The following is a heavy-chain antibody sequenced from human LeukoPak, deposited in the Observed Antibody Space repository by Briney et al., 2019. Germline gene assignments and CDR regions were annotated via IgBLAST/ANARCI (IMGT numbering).Heavy chain of an antibody. CDR2: IYYGEST. J-gene: IGHJ5*02. Sequence: SETLSLTCTVSGGSISSGGYYWSWIRQHPGKGLAWIGYIYYGESTYYNPSLKSRVTISVDTSKNQFSLKLSSVTAADTAVYYCAREMATIVGWFDPWGQGTLVSVSS. V-gene: IGHV4-31*03. D-gene: IGHD5-24*01. CDR1: GGSISSGGYY. CDR3: AREMATIVGWFDP.